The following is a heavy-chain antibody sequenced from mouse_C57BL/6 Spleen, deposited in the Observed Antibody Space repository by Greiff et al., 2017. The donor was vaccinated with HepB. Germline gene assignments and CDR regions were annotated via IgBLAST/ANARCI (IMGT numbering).Heavy chain of an antibody. Sequence: VQLQQSGAELARPGASVKLSCKASGYTFTSYGISWVKQRTGQGLEWIGEIYPRSGNTYYNEKFKGKATLTADKSSSTAYMELRSLTSEDSAVYFWARGGDYDGGFAYWGQGTLVTVSA. J-gene: IGHJ3*01. CDR3: ARGGDYDGGFAY. V-gene: IGHV1-81*01. D-gene: IGHD2-4*01. CDR1: GYTFTSYG. CDR2: IYPRSGNT.